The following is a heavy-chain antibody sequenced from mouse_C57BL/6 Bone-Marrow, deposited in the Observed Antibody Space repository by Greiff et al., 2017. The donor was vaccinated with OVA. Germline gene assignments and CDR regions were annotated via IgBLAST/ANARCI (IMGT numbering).Heavy chain of an antibody. CDR1: GYTFTSYW. CDR3: AREVDYGYDGYAMDY. CDR2: IYPGSGST. V-gene: IGHV1-55*01. Sequence: VQLQQPGAELVKPGASVKMSCKASGYTFTSYWITWVKQRPGQGLEWIGDIYPGSGSTNYNEKFKSKATLTVDTSSSTAYMQLSSLTSEDSAVYYCAREVDYGYDGYAMDYWGQGTSVTVSS. J-gene: IGHJ4*01. D-gene: IGHD2-2*01.